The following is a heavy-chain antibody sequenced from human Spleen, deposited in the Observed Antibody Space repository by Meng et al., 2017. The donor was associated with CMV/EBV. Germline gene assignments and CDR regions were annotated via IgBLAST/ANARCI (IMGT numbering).Heavy chain of an antibody. CDR2: IYSGSST. D-gene: IGHD2-21*02. J-gene: IGHJ6*02. CDR3: ARTQTAAYYYAMDV. Sequence: LSLTCAAFGLTVSSSYMSWVRQAPGKGLEWVSVIYSGSSTYYADSVKGRFTISRDNSKNTLYLQMNSLRAEDTAVYYCARTQTAAYYYAMDVWGQGTTVTVSS. V-gene: IGHV3-53*01. CDR1: GLTVSSSY.